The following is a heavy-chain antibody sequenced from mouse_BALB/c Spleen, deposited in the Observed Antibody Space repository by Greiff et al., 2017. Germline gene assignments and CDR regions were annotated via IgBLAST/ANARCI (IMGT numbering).Heavy chain of an antibody. Sequence: DVQLQESGPGLVKPSQSLSLTCTVTGYSITSDYAWNWIRQFPGNKLEWMGYISYSGSTSYNPSLKSRISITRDTSKNQFFLQLNSVTTEDTATYYCARSGWAYAMDYWGQGTSVTVSS. D-gene: IGHD1-1*02. CDR2: ISYSGST. CDR3: ARSGWAYAMDY. V-gene: IGHV3-2*02. CDR1: GYSITSDYA. J-gene: IGHJ4*01.